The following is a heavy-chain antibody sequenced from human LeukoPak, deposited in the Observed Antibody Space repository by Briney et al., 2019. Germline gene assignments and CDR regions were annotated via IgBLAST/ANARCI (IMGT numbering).Heavy chain of an antibody. CDR1: GFTFSSYG. J-gene: IGHJ3*02. Sequence: GGSLRLSCAASGFTFSSYGMHWVRQAPGKGLEWVAFIRYDGSNKYYADSVKGRFTISRDNSKNTLYLQMNSLRAEDTAVYYCARDPRDGPDAFDIWGQGTMVTVSS. CDR3: ARDPRDGPDAFDI. V-gene: IGHV3-30*02. CDR2: IRYDGSNK.